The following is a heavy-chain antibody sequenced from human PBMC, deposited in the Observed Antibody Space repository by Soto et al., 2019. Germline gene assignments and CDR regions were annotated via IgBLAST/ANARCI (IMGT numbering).Heavy chain of an antibody. CDR1: GYTLTELY. J-gene: IGHJ5*02. CDR3: ATFTDFWSGYYIRSDWFDP. V-gene: IGHV1-24*01. Sequence: ASAQVSCKVYGYTLTELYMHSVRQAPGKGLEWMGGFDPEDGETIYAQKFQGRVTMTEDTSTDTAYMELSSLRSEDTAVYYCATFTDFWSGYYIRSDWFDPWGQGTLVTVSS. D-gene: IGHD3-3*01. CDR2: FDPEDGET.